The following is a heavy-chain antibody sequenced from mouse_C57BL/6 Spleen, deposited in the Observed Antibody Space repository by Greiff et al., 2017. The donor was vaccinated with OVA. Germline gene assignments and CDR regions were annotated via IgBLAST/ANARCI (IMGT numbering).Heavy chain of an antibody. J-gene: IGHJ1*03. CDR2: INPSTGGT. CDR1: GYSFTGYY. V-gene: IGHV1-42*01. CDR3: AREGADYYGSSYVRYFDV. D-gene: IGHD1-1*01. Sequence: EVKLQESGPELVKPGASVKISCKASGYSFTGYYMNWVKQSPEKSLEWIGEINPSTGGTTYNQKFKAKATLTVDKSSSTAYMQLKSLTSEDSAVYYCAREGADYYGSSYVRYFDVWGTGTTVTVSS.